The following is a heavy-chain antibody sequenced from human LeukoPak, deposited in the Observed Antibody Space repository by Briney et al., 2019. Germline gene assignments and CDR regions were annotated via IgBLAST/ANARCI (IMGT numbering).Heavy chain of an antibody. Sequence: GASVKVSCKASGGTFSSYAISWVRQAPGQGLEWMGGIIPIFGTANYAQKFQGRVTITADESTSTAYMELSSLRSEDTAVYYCAGTGYYYDSSGYYSPWGQRTLVTVSS. CDR2: IIPIFGTA. D-gene: IGHD3-22*01. CDR3: AGTGYYYDSSGYYSP. CDR1: GGTFSSYA. J-gene: IGHJ5*02. V-gene: IGHV1-69*13.